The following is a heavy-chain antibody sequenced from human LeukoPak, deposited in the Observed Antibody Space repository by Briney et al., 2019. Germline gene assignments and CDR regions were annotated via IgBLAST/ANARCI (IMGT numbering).Heavy chain of an antibody. D-gene: IGHD2-15*01. CDR3: ARDHCSGGSCYSALLDY. CDR2: IIPILGIA. J-gene: IGHJ4*02. CDR1: GGTFSSYA. V-gene: IGHV1-69*04. Sequence: SVKVSCKASGGTFSSYAISWVRQAPGQGLEWMGRIIPILGIANYAQKFQGRVTITADKSTSTAYMELSSLRSEDTAVYYCARDHCSGGSCYSALLDYWGQGTLVTVSS.